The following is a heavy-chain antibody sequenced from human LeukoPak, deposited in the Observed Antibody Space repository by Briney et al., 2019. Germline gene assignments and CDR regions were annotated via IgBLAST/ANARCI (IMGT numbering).Heavy chain of an antibody. V-gene: IGHV3-20*04. CDR1: GFTFSSYW. CDR3: AREGYYDSSGYYYYYYYMDV. J-gene: IGHJ6*03. CDR2: INWNGGST. Sequence: GGSLRLSCAASGFTFSSYWMSWVRQAPGKGLEWVSGINWNGGSTGYADSVKGRFTISRDNAKNSLYLQMNSLRAEDTALYYCAREGYYDSSGYYYYYYYMDVWGKGTTVTVSS. D-gene: IGHD3-22*01.